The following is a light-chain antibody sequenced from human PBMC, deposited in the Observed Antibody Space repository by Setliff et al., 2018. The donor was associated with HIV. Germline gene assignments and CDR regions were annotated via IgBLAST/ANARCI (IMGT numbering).Light chain of an antibody. CDR3: TSYTSSYTLV. CDR1: SSDVGGYNY. V-gene: IGLV2-14*01. CDR2: EVS. J-gene: IGLJ1*01. Sequence: QSALAQPASVSGSPGQSITISCTGTSSDVGGYNYVSWYRQHPGKAPKVMIYEVSNRPSGVSNRFSGSKSGNMASLTISGLQAEDEADYHCTSYTSSYTLVFGTGTKVTVL.